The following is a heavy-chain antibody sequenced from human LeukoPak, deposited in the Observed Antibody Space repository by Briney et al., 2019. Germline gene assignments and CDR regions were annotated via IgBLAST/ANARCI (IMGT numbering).Heavy chain of an antibody. V-gene: IGHV3-23*01. Sequence: GGSLRLSCAASGFTFSSYAMSWVRQAPGKGLERVSAISGSGDSTYYADSVKGRFTISRDNSKNTLYLQMNSLRAEDTAVYYCAKDTAPLYFQHWGQGTLVTVSS. CDR3: AKDTAPLYFQH. CDR1: GFTFSSYA. CDR2: ISGSGDST. J-gene: IGHJ1*01.